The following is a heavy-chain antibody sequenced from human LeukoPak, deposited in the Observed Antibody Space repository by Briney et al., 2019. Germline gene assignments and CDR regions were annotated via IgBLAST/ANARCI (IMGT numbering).Heavy chain of an antibody. Sequence: NPSETLSLACAVYGGSFSGYHGSWIRQPPGKGLEWIGEINHRGSTNYNPSLKSRVTMSVDTSKNQFSLKLSSVTAEDTAVSYCARGRGAARFVTIEFDYWGQGALVTVSS. J-gene: IGHJ4*02. CDR1: GGSFSGYH. CDR2: INHRGST. CDR3: ARGRGAARFVTIEFDY. V-gene: IGHV4-34*01. D-gene: IGHD6-6*01.